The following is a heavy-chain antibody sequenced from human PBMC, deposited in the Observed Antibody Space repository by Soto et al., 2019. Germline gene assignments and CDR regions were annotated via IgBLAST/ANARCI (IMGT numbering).Heavy chain of an antibody. J-gene: IGHJ4*02. Sequence: EVQLVESGGGLAQPGESLRLSCAASGFTFSKYWMHWVRQAPGKGLEWVANIKENGREMYYVDSVKGRFTISRDNAKNSLYLQMNSLRAEDTAVYYCVTDSSRGDYWGQGTLVTVSS. V-gene: IGHV3-7*01. CDR1: GFTFSKYW. CDR3: VTDSSRGDY. CDR2: IKENGREM.